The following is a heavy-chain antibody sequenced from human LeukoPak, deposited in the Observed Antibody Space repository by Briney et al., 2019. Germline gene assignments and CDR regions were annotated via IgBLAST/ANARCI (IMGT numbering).Heavy chain of an antibody. Sequence: GGSLTLSCAASGFTFSNYWINWVRQAPGKGLEWVAKMNEYGSVKYYVDSVRGRFTISRDNAENSLVLHMNSLRVEDTAVYRCARVLYGSRVNVIDSWGPGTLVTVSS. J-gene: IGHJ4*02. V-gene: IGHV3-7*01. CDR1: GFTFSNYW. D-gene: IGHD2-2*01. CDR2: MNEYGSVK. CDR3: ARVLYGSRVNVIDS.